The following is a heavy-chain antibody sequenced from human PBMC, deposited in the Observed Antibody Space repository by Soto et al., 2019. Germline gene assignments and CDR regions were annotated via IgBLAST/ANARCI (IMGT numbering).Heavy chain of an antibody. CDR1: GYMFTNYG. D-gene: IGHD3-22*01. Sequence: ASVKVSCKASGYMFTNYGINWVRQAPGQGLEWMGWISGYNAKTKYAQKFQGRVSLTTDKSTTTAYMELKSLRSDDTAIYYCVRDHYYDTSGPXDYWGQGTLVTVSS. J-gene: IGHJ4*02. CDR2: ISGYNAKT. CDR3: VRDHYYDTSGPXDY. V-gene: IGHV1-18*01.